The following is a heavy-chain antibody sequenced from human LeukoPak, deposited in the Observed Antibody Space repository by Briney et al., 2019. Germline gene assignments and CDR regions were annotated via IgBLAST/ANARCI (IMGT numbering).Heavy chain of an antibody. D-gene: IGHD4-23*01. CDR3: ARVHYGGNLGYFDY. CDR2: INHSGST. V-gene: IGHV4-34*01. J-gene: IGHJ4*02. CDR1: GGSISSYY. Sequence: PSETLSLTCTVSGGSISSYYWSWLRQPPGKGLEWIGEINHSGSTNYNPSLKSRVTISVDTSKNQFSLKLSSVTAADTAVYYCARVHYGGNLGYFDYWGQGTLVTVSS.